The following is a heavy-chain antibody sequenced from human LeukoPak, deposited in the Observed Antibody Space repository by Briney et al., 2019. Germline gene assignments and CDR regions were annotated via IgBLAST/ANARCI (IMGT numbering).Heavy chain of an antibody. J-gene: IGHJ6*03. CDR2: IYFSGTT. CDR1: GGFINSSNYY. D-gene: IGHD3-3*01. CDR3: ARGIMIFGVAKGYMDV. V-gene: IGHV4-39*01. Sequence: SETLYLTCTVSGGFINSSNYYWGWIRQSPGKGLEWIGSIYFSGTTYYNPSLRGRVTISVDTSKNQFSLKLTSVTAADTAVYYCARGIMIFGVAKGYMDVWSKGTTVTVSS.